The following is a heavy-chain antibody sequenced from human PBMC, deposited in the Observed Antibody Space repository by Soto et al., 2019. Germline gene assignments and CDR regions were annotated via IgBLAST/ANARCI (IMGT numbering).Heavy chain of an antibody. CDR3: ARGNWNDGGYYYGMDV. Sequence: SQTLSLTCAISGDSVSRNSGAWNWIRQSPSGGLQWLGRTYYRSKWYSEYAPSVKSRITINPDTAKNQFALQLKSVTPDDSGVYYCARGNWNDGGYYYGMDVWGQGITVT. V-gene: IGHV6-1*01. D-gene: IGHD1-1*01. CDR1: GDSVSRNSGA. J-gene: IGHJ6*02. CDR2: TYYRSKWYS.